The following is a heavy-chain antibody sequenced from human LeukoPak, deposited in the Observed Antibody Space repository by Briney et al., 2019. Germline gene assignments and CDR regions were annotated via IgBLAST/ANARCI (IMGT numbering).Heavy chain of an antibody. D-gene: IGHD2-2*01. V-gene: IGHV4-34*01. CDR1: GGSFSGYY. J-gene: IGHJ4*02. CDR3: ARLGYCSSASCGPLDY. Sequence: NPSETLSLTCAVYGGSFSGYYWSWIRQPPGKGLEWIGEINHSGSTNYNPSLKSRVTISVDTSKNQFSLKLSSVTAADTALYYCARLGYCSSASCGPLDYWGQGTLVTVSS. CDR2: INHSGST.